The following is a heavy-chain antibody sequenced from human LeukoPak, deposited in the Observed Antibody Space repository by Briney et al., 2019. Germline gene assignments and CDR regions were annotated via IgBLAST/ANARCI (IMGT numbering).Heavy chain of an antibody. Sequence: GGSLRLSCAASGFTVSSNYMSWVRQAPGKGLEWVSAISGSGGSTYYADSVKGRFTISRDNSKNTLYLQMNSLRAEDTAVYYCAKDPLLGWFDPWGQGTLVTVSS. CDR1: GFTVSSNY. CDR2: ISGSGGST. CDR3: AKDPLLGWFDP. J-gene: IGHJ5*02. V-gene: IGHV3-23*01.